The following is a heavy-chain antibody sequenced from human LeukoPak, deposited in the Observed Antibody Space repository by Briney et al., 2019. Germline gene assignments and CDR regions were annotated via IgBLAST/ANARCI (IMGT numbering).Heavy chain of an antibody. J-gene: IGHJ5*02. CDR3: ARVRRSYYDILTCYYRWFDP. CDR2: INHSGST. D-gene: IGHD3-9*01. Sequence: SETLSLTCAVYGGSFSGYYWSWIRQPPGKGLEWIGEINHSGSTNYNPSLKSRVTISVDTSKNQFSLKLSSVTAADTAVYYCARVRRSYYDILTCYYRWFDPWGQGTLVTVSS. V-gene: IGHV4-34*01. CDR1: GGSFSGYY.